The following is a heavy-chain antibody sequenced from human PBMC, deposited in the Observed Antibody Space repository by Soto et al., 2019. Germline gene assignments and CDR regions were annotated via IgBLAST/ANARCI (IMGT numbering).Heavy chain of an antibody. CDR1: GYTFTSYY. J-gene: IGHJ6*02. CDR2: INPSGGST. D-gene: IGHD3-10*01. V-gene: IGHV1-46*01. CDR3: ARTTMVRGVIIHSYYYGMDV. Sequence: GASVKVSCKASGYTFTSYYMHWVRQAPGQGLEWMGIINPSGGSTSYAQKFQGRVTMTRNTSISTAYMELSSLRSEDTAVYYCARTTMVRGVIIHSYYYGMDVWGQGTTVTVSS.